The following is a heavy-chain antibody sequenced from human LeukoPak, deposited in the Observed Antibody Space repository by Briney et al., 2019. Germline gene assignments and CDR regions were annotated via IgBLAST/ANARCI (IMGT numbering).Heavy chain of an antibody. Sequence: PSETLSLTCTVPGGSISSSSYYWGWIRQPPGKGLEWIGSIYYSGSTYYNPSLKSRVTISVDTSKNQFSLKLSSVTAADTAVYYCARHGYSSSWYLPSGYWGQGTLVTVSS. CDR3: ARHGYSSSWYLPSGY. J-gene: IGHJ4*02. V-gene: IGHV4-39*01. CDR1: GGSISSSSYY. CDR2: IYYSGST. D-gene: IGHD6-13*01.